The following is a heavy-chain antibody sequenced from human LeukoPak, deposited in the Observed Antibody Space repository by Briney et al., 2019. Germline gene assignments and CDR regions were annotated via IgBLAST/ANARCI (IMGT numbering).Heavy chain of an antibody. J-gene: IGHJ4*02. D-gene: IGHD3-22*01. CDR1: GGSISSSSYY. Sequence: PSETLSLTCTVSGGSISSSSYYWGWIRQPPGKGLEWIGSIYYSGSTYYNPSLKSRVTISVDTSKNQFSLKLSSVTAADAAVYYCAREHYDSSGSFDYWGQGTLVTVSS. CDR3: AREHYDSSGSFDY. V-gene: IGHV4-39*02. CDR2: IYYSGST.